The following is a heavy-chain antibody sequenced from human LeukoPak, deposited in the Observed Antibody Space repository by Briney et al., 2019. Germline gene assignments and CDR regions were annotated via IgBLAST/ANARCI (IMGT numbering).Heavy chain of an antibody. J-gene: IGHJ5*02. V-gene: IGHV4-59*12. Sequence: SETLSLTCTVSGGSISSYYWSWIRQPPGKGLEWIGYIYYSGSTNYNPSLKSRVTISVDTSKNQFSLKVGSVTAADTAVYYCARDPAATVIWFDPWGQGTLVTVSS. CDR3: ARDPAATVIWFDP. CDR1: GGSISSYY. D-gene: IGHD2-21*02. CDR2: IYYSGST.